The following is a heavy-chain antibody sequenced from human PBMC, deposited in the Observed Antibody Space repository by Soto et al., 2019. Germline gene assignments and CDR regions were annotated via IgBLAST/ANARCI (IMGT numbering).Heavy chain of an antibody. CDR2: ISGSGGKT. CDR1: GFTFRSYT. V-gene: IGHV3-23*01. J-gene: IGHJ5*02. CDR3: VKDASTAGSCYT. D-gene: IGHD2-8*02. Sequence: GGSLRLSCAASGFTFRSYTMLWVRQSPQKGLEWVSAISGSGGKTYYADSVKGRFTISRDNSKNALFLQMNSVTADDTAIYYCVKDASTAGSCYTWGQGTPVTVSS.